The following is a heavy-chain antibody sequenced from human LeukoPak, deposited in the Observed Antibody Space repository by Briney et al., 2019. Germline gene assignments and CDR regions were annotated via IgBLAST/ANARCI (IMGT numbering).Heavy chain of an antibody. V-gene: IGHV3-21*01. Sequence: KPGGSLRLSCAASGFTFSSYSMNWVRQAPGKGLERVSYISSTSSYIYYADSVKGRFTISRDDAKNSLHLQMNSLRAEDTAVYYCARERGYGDYNFDYWGQGALVTVSS. D-gene: IGHD4-17*01. J-gene: IGHJ4*02. CDR3: ARERGYGDYNFDY. CDR1: GFTFSSYS. CDR2: ISSTSSYI.